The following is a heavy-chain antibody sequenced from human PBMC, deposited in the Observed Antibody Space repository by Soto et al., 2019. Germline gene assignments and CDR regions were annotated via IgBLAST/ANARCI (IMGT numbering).Heavy chain of an antibody. CDR2: ISAYNGNT. D-gene: IGHD3-3*01. Sequence: ASVKVSCKASGYTCTSYGISWVRQAPGQGLEWMGWISAYNGNTNYAQKLQGRVTMTTDTSTSTAYMELRSLRSDDTAVYYCARAPKRVDFWSGYYGGWFDPWGQGTLVTVSS. J-gene: IGHJ5*02. CDR3: ARAPKRVDFWSGYYGGWFDP. CDR1: GYTCTSYG. V-gene: IGHV1-18*01.